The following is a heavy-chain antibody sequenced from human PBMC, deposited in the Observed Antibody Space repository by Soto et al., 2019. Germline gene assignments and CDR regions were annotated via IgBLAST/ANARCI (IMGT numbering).Heavy chain of an antibody. CDR2: IYPGDSDT. CDR1: GNSFTSYW. D-gene: IGHD1-26*01. Sequence: XESLKLSWKCSGNSFTSYWIGLVLQMPGKGLEWMGIIYPGDSDTRYSPSFQGQVTISADKSISTAYLQWSSLKASDTAMYYCARPKKRFSGSYWGYFDYWGQGTLVTVSS. J-gene: IGHJ4*02. CDR3: ARPKKRFSGSYWGYFDY. V-gene: IGHV5-51*01.